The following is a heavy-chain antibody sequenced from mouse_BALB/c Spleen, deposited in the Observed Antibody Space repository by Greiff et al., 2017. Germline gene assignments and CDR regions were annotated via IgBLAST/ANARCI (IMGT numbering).Heavy chain of an antibody. CDR1: GFTFSSYA. Sequence: EVKLMESGGGLVKPGGSLKLSCAASGFTFSSYAMSWVRQSPEKRLEWVAEISSGGSYTYYPDTVTGRFTISRDNAKNTLYLEMSSLRSEDTAMYYCARVGNWDYYFDYWGQGTTLTVSS. CDR2: ISSGGSYT. J-gene: IGHJ2*01. V-gene: IGHV5-9-4*01. CDR3: ARVGNWDYYFDY. D-gene: IGHD4-1*01.